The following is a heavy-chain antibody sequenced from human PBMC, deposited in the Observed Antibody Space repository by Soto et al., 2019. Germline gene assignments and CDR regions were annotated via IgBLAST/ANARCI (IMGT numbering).Heavy chain of an antibody. CDR2: IYYSGST. J-gene: IGHJ6*03. CDR1: GGSISSSSYY. V-gene: IGHV4-39*01. CDR3: ARSSHLCSSTSCYRRDMDV. D-gene: IGHD2-2*01. Sequence: SETLSLTCTVSGGSISSSSYYWGWIRQPPGKGLEWIGSIYYSGSTYYNPSLKSRVTISVDTSKNQFSLKLSSVTAADTAVYYCARSSHLCSSTSCYRRDMDVWGKGTTVTVSS.